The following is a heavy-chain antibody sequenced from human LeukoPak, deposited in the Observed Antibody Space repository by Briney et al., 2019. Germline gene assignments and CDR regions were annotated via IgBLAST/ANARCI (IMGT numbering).Heavy chain of an antibody. Sequence: GGSLRLSCAASGFTFSSYAMHWVRQAPGKGLEWVADISYDGSNKYYADSVKGRFTISRDNSKSTLYLQMNSLRAEDTAVYYCATPLAPVDYDERSFDYWGQGTLVTVSS. D-gene: IGHD3-3*01. V-gene: IGHV3-30-3*01. CDR1: GFTFSSYA. J-gene: IGHJ4*02. CDR2: ISYDGSNK. CDR3: ATPLAPVDYDERSFDY.